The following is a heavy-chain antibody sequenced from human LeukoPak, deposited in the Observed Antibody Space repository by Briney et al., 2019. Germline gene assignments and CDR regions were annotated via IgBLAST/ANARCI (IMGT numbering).Heavy chain of an antibody. CDR2: ISSSGSTI. D-gene: IGHD6-13*01. CDR3: ARDLIAAAGTDY. Sequence: TGGSLRLSCAASGFTLSGHWMSWIRQAPGKGLEWVSYISSSGSTIYYADSVKGRFTISRDNAKNSLYLQMNSLRAEDTAVYYCARDLIAAAGTDYWGQGTLVTVSS. CDR1: GFTLSGHW. V-gene: IGHV3-11*01. J-gene: IGHJ4*02.